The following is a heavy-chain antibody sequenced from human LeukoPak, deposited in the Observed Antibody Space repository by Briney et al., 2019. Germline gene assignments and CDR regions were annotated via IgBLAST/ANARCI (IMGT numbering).Heavy chain of an antibody. CDR1: GFTFSSYA. CDR3: AKEMGFSSGWPFDS. CDR2: ISGSGGVT. J-gene: IGHJ4*02. V-gene: IGHV3-23*01. D-gene: IGHD6-19*01. Sequence: GGSLRLSCAASGFTFSSYAMSWVRQAPGKGLEWVSTISGSGGVTYYADSVKGRFTISRDNSKNTLYLQMNSLRAEDTAVYYCAKEMGFSSGWPFDSWGQGTLVTVSS.